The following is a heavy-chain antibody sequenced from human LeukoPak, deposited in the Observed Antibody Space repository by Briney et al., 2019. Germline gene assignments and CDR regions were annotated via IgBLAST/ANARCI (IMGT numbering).Heavy chain of an antibody. CDR2: IGGGGVST. CDR1: GFTFSSYA. CDR3: AKVTSSWYPFDY. Sequence: GGSLRLSCAASGFTFSSYAMSWVRQAPGKGPEWVSAIGGGGVSTNYADSVKGRFTISRDNSKNTLYLQMNSLRAEDTAVYYCAKVTSSWYPFDYWGQGTLVTVLS. V-gene: IGHV3-23*01. D-gene: IGHD6-13*01. J-gene: IGHJ4*02.